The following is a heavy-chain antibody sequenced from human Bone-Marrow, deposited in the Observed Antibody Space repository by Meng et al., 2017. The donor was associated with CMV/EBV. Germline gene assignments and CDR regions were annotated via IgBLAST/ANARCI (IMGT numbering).Heavy chain of an antibody. CDR3: ARTAFGSYYGGKRPEGRVNLDAFDI. V-gene: IGHV4-38-2*02. D-gene: IGHD4-23*01. CDR1: GYSISSGYY. Sequence: ESLKISCTVSGYSISSGYYWGWIRQPPGKGLEWIGSIYHSGSTYYNPSLKSRVTISVDTSKNQFSLKLSSVTAADTAVYYCARTAFGSYYGGKRPEGRVNLDAFDIWGQGTMVTV. CDR2: IYHSGST. J-gene: IGHJ3*02.